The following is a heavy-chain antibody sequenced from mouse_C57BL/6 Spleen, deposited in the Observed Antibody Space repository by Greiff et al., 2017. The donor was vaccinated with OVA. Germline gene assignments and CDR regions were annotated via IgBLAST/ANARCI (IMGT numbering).Heavy chain of an antibody. Sequence: QVQLKQPGAELVRPGSSVKLSCKASGYTFTSYWMDWVKQRPGQGLEWIGNIYPSDSETHYNQKFKDKATLTVDKSSSTAYMQLSSLTSEDSAVYYCARREYGSSYRYFDVWGTGTTVTVSS. CDR2: IYPSDSET. CDR1: GYTFTSYW. V-gene: IGHV1-61*01. D-gene: IGHD1-1*01. CDR3: ARREYGSSYRYFDV. J-gene: IGHJ1*03.